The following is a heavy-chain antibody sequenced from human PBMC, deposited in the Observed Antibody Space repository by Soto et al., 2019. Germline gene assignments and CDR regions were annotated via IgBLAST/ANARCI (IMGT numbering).Heavy chain of an antibody. CDR1: GGTFSSYA. V-gene: IGHV1-69*01. J-gene: IGHJ4*02. CDR2: IIPIFGTA. CDR3: ARDIYYYDSSGSPYYFDY. D-gene: IGHD3-22*01. Sequence: QVQLVQSGAEVQKPGSSVKVSCKASGGTFSSYAISWVRQAPGQGLEWMGGIIPIFGTANYAQKFQGRVTITADESTSTAYMELSSLRSEDTAVYYCARDIYYYDSSGSPYYFDYWGQGTLVTVSS.